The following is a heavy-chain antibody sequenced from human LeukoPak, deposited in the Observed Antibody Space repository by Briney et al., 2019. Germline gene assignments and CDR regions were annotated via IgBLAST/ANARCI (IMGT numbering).Heavy chain of an antibody. CDR3: ARGSLGEQWLVVV. D-gene: IGHD6-19*01. Sequence: ASVKVSCKASGYTFTSYYMHWVRQAPGQGLEWMGWINPNSGGTNYAQKFQGRVTMARDTSISTAYMELSRLRSDDTAVYYCARGSLGEQWLVVVWGQGTLVTVSS. CDR2: INPNSGGT. V-gene: IGHV1-2*02. CDR1: GYTFTSYY. J-gene: IGHJ4*02.